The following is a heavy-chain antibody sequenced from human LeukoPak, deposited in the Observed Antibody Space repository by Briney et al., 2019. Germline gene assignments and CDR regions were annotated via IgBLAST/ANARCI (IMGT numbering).Heavy chain of an antibody. CDR2: IYYSGST. Sequence: SETLSLTCTVSGGSISSYYWSWIRQPPGKGLEWIGYIYYSGSTNYNPSLKSRVTISVDTSKNQFSLKLSSVTAADTAVYYCAGQGSGSYYNDDAFDIWGQGTMVTVSS. CDR1: GGSISSYY. D-gene: IGHD3-10*01. CDR3: AGQGSGSYYNDDAFDI. V-gene: IGHV4-59*01. J-gene: IGHJ3*02.